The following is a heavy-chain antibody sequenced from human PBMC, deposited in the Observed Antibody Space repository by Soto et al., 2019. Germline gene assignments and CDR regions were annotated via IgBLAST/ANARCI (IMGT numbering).Heavy chain of an antibody. CDR2: ISASSTYI. J-gene: IGHJ4*02. Sequence: EVQLVESGGGLVKPGGSLRLSCAASGFIFSSYTMNWVRQAPGKGLEWVSSISASSTYIYYADSLKGRFTISRDNAYNALSLQMNSLRAGDTAVYYCARGWLRDPWMYWGQGTLVTVSS. CDR1: GFIFSSYT. CDR3: ARGWLRDPWMY. D-gene: IGHD5-12*01. V-gene: IGHV3-21*01.